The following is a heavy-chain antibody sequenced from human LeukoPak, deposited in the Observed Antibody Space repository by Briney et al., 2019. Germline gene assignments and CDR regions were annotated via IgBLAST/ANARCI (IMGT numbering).Heavy chain of an antibody. CDR2: ISSSGSTI. D-gene: IGHD4-17*01. CDR1: GFTFSSYE. CDR3: ATTYDYGDYDWFDP. V-gene: IGHV3-48*03. J-gene: IGHJ5*02. Sequence: GGSLRLSCAASGFTFSSYEMNWVRQAPGKGLEWVSYISSSGSTIYYADSVKGRFTISRGNAKNSLYLQMNSLRAEDTAVYYCATTYDYGDYDWFDPWGQGTLVTVSS.